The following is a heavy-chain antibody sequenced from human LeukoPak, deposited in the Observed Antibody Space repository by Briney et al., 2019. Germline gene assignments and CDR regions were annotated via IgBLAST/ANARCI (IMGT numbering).Heavy chain of an antibody. Sequence: ASVKVSCKASGYTFTGYYTHWVRQAPGQGLEWMGWINPNSGGTNYAQKFQGRVTMTRDTSISTAYMELSRLRSDDTAVYYCARRGKAAAGTGYYYYYYYMDVWGKGTTVTVSS. J-gene: IGHJ6*03. CDR2: INPNSGGT. CDR1: GYTFTGYY. V-gene: IGHV1-2*02. CDR3: ARRGKAAAGTGYYYYYYYMDV. D-gene: IGHD6-13*01.